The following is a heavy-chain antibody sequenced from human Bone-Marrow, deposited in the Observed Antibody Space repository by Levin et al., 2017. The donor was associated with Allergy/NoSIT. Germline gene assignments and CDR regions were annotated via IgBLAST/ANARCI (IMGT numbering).Heavy chain of an antibody. D-gene: IGHD5-24*01. CDR1: GFTFSSYA. Sequence: AGGSLRLSCAASGFTFSSYAMSWVRQAPGKGLEWVSGISGSDGSTFYAGSVKGRFTISRDNSKTTLHLQMNSLTAEDTAIYFCARARDGYTLVAFDIWGQGTMVTVSS. J-gene: IGHJ3*02. CDR3: ARARDGYTLVAFDI. CDR2: ISGSDGST. V-gene: IGHV3-23*01.